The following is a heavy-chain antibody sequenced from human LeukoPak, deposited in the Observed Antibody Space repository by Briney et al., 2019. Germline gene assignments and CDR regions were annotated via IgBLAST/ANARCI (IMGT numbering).Heavy chain of an antibody. CDR1: GFTVSSNS. Sequence: GGSLRLSCTVSGFTVSSNSMSWVRQAPGKGLEWVSVIYSGGSTYYADSVKGRFTISRDNSKNTLYLQMNSLRAEDTAVYYCARGGWGPPFDYWGQGTLVTVSS. J-gene: IGHJ4*02. CDR3: ARGGWGPPFDY. V-gene: IGHV3-53*01. CDR2: IYSGGST. D-gene: IGHD3-16*01.